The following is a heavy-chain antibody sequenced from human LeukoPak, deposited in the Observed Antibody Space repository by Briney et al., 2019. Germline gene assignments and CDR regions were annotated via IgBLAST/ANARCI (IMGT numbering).Heavy chain of an antibody. CDR2: ITSGSSYR. D-gene: IGHD2-21*02. Sequence: GGSLRLSCAASGFTFSSYNMNWVRQAPGKGLEWVSSITSGSSYRFYADSVKGRFTISRDNAKNSLYLQMNSLRAEDTAVYYCARNPKQGYCGGDCHNDYWGQGTLVTVSS. J-gene: IGHJ4*02. V-gene: IGHV3-21*01. CDR1: GFTFSSYN. CDR3: ARNPKQGYCGGDCHNDY.